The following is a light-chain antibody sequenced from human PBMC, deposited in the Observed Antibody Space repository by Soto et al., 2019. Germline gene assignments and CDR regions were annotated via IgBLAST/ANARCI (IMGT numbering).Light chain of an antibody. CDR3: QQYDNLPYT. J-gene: IGKJ2*01. CDR1: QDIINY. V-gene: IGKV1-33*01. CDR2: DTS. Sequence: DIQMTQSPSSLSASVGDRVTITCQASQDIINYLNWYQQKPGKTPKLLIYDTSNLETGVPSRFSGSGSGTDFSFTISSLQPEDIATYYCQQYDNLPYTFGQGTKLEIK.